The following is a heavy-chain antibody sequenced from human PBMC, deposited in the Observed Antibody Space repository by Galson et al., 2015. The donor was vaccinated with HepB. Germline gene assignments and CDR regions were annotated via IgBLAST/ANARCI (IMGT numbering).Heavy chain of an antibody. J-gene: IGHJ4*02. V-gene: IGHV3-43*01. CDR3: AKDIGGISRPDY. Sequence: SLRLSCAASGFTFDDYTMHWVRQVPGKGLEWVSLISWDGGTTYYSDSVKGRFTISRDNSEDSLFLQMNGLRTEDTALYYCAKDIGGISRPDYWGQGTLVTVSS. CDR2: ISWDGGTT. CDR1: GFTFDDYT. D-gene: IGHD4-23*01.